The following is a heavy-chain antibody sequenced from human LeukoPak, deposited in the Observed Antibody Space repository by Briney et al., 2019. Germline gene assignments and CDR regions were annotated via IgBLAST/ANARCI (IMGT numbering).Heavy chain of an antibody. J-gene: IGHJ4*02. CDR2: INHSGST. V-gene: IGHV4-39*07. CDR3: ARGYCSSTSCYSLTPPRRRYFDY. D-gene: IGHD2-2*02. Sequence: PSETLSLTCSVSGGSISSSGYYWNWIRQPPGKGLEWIGEINHSGSTNYNPSLKSRVTISVDTSKNQFSLKLSSVTAADTAVYYCARGYCSSTSCYSLTPPRRRYFDYWGQGTLVTVSS. CDR1: GGSISSSGYY.